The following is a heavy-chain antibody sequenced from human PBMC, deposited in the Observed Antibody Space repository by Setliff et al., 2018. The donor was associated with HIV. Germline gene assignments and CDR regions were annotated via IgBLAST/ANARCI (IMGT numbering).Heavy chain of an antibody. Sequence: GGSLRLSCAASGFIFGNYGMHWVRQAPGKGLEWVAFVRHDGSDQYYADSVKGRFTISRDNSKNTLYLQMNSLRADDTAVYFCARPTNIDTLYYGSQTFYMYYYGLDVWGQGTTVTVSS. D-gene: IGHD1-26*01. CDR3: ARPTNIDTLYYGSQTFYMYYYGLDV. V-gene: IGHV3-30*02. J-gene: IGHJ6*02. CDR1: GFIFGNYG. CDR2: VRHDGSDQ.